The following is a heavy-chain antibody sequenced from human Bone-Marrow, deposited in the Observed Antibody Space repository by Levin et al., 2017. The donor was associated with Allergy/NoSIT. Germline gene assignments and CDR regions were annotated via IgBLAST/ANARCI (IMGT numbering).Heavy chain of an antibody. Sequence: LILSFSSSFFPFLPSFLSWVRQAPGKGLEWVGRIKSKTDGGTTDYAAPVKGRFPLSRDDSKNTLYLQMNSLKTEDTAVYYCTTDRGDIVVVVAATSVWGGYWGQGTLVTVSS. D-gene: IGHD2-15*01. V-gene: IGHV3-15*01. CDR2: IKSKTDGGTT. CDR1: FFPFLPSF. J-gene: IGHJ4*02. CDR3: TTDRGDIVVVVAATSVWGGY.